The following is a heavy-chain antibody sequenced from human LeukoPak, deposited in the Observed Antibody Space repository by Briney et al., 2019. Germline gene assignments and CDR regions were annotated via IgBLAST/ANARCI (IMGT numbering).Heavy chain of an antibody. CDR3: AKASPIVVVITPLDY. J-gene: IGHJ4*02. D-gene: IGHD3-22*01. CDR2: IRYDGSNK. Sequence: AGVSLRLSCAASGFTFSSYGMHWVRQAPGKGLEWVAFIRYDGSNKYYADSVKGRFTISRDNSKNTLYLQMNSLRAEDTAVYYCAKASPIVVVITPLDYRGQGTLVTVSS. CDR1: GFTFSSYG. V-gene: IGHV3-30*02.